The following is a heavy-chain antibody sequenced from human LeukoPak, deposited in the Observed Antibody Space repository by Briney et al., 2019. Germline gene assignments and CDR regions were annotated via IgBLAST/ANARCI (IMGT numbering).Heavy chain of an antibody. J-gene: IGHJ4*02. V-gene: IGHV3-11*06. CDR3: ARDWYMVRGAIDY. CDR2: ISSSSSYT. Sequence: GGSLRLSCAASGFTFSDYYMSWIRQAPGRGLEWVSYISSSSSYTNYADSVKGRFTISRDNAKNSLYLQMNSLRAEDTAVYYCARDWYMVRGAIDYWGQGTLVTVSS. D-gene: IGHD3-10*01. CDR1: GFTFSDYY.